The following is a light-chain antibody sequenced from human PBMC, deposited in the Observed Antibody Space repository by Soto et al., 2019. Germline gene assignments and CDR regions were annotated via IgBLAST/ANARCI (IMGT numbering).Light chain of an antibody. V-gene: IGLV1-47*01. CDR3: AAWDDSLSGPV. Sequence: LTQPHSVSESPGKTVTISCTRSSGSIANNYVQWYQQLPGTAPKLLIYRNNQRPSGVPERFSGSKSGTSASLAISGLRSEDEADYYCAAWDDSLSGPVFGGGTKVTVL. CDR1: SGSIANNY. J-gene: IGLJ2*01. CDR2: RNN.